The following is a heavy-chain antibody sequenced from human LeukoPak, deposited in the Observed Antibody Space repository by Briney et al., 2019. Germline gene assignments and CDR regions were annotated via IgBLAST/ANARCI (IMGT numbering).Heavy chain of an antibody. D-gene: IGHD1-26*01. CDR3: ARSVISGSYSD. CDR2: IYTSGST. J-gene: IGHJ4*02. Sequence: SETLSLTCTVSGGSISSGSYYWSWIRQPAGKGLEWIGRIYTSGSTNYNPSLKSRVTISVDTSKNQFSLKLSSVTAADTAVYYCARSVISGSYSDWGQGTLVTVSS. V-gene: IGHV4-61*02. CDR1: GGSISSGSYY.